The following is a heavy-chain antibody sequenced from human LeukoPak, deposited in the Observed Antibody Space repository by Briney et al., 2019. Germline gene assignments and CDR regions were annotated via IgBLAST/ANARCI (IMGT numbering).Heavy chain of an antibody. CDR3: ASCLWFGELSSYFDY. V-gene: IGHV1-69*13. J-gene: IGHJ4*02. Sequence: VKVSCKASGGTFSSYAISWVRQAPGQGLEWMGGIIPIFGTANYAQKFQGRVTITADESTSTAYMELSSLRSEDTAVYYCASCLWFGELSSYFDYWGQGTLVTVSS. CDR1: GGTFSSYA. D-gene: IGHD3-10*01. CDR2: IIPIFGTA.